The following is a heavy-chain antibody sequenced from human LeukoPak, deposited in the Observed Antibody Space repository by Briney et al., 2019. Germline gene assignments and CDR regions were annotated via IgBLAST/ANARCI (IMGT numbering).Heavy chain of an antibody. V-gene: IGHV1-2*06. CDR2: INPNSGGT. J-gene: IGHJ4*02. CDR1: GYTFTGYY. CDR3: ARVGFGEQYYFDY. D-gene: IGHD3-10*01. Sequence: ASVKVSCKASGYTFTGYYMHWVRQAPGQGLEWMGRINPNSGGTNYAQKFQGRVTMTRDTSISTAYMELSRLRSDDTAVYYCARVGFGEQYYFDYWGQGTLVTVSS.